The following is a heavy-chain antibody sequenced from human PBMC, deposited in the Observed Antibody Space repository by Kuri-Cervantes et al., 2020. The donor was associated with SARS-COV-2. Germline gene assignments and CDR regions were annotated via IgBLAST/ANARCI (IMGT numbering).Heavy chain of an antibody. CDR3: ATSPDILTGYYIWDHYFDY. Sequence: GSLRLSCTVSGGSISSSSYYWGWIRQPPGKGLEWFGCIYYSGSTYYNPSLKIRVTISVNTSKNQFSLKLRSVTAADTAVYYCATSPDILTGYYIWDHYFDYWGQRTLVTVSS. V-gene: IGHV4-39*07. CDR2: IYYSGST. J-gene: IGHJ4*02. D-gene: IGHD3-9*01. CDR1: GGSISSSSYY.